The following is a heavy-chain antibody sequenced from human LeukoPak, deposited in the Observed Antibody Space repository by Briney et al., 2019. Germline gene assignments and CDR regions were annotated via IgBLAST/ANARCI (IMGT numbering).Heavy chain of an antibody. Sequence: SQTLSLTCTVSGGSISSGDYYWSWIRQPPGKGLEWIGYIYYSGSTYYNPSLKSRVTISVDRSKNQFSLKLSSVTAADTAVYYCARVTITKGYYYYMDVWGKGTTVTVSS. CDR3: ARVTITKGYYYYMDV. CDR2: IYYSGST. J-gene: IGHJ6*03. CDR1: GGSISSGDYY. V-gene: IGHV4-30-4*08. D-gene: IGHD5-12*01.